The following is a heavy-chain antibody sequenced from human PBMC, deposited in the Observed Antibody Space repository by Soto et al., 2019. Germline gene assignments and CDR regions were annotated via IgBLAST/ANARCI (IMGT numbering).Heavy chain of an antibody. Sequence: PGGSLRLSCATSGFTFSGFAISWGRQAPGKGLEWVSSISGSGTSTYYADSVKGRFTISRDSSKNTLYLQMNSLRAEDTAVYHCAKGENYYGSTNYPAFDYWGQGTLVTVSS. V-gene: IGHV3-23*01. CDR2: ISGSGTST. CDR3: AKGENYYGSTNYPAFDY. J-gene: IGHJ4*02. CDR1: GFTFSGFA. D-gene: IGHD3-10*01.